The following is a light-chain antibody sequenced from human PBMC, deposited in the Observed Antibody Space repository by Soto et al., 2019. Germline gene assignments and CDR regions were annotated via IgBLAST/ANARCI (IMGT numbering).Light chain of an antibody. CDR3: MQGVHWPFHNG. CDR1: QSLVYSDGDTY. Sequence: DVVMTQSPLSLPVTLGQPASISCRSSQSLVYSDGDTYLNWFQRRPGQSPRRLIYKTSNRDSGVPDRFSGSGSGTDFILKISRVEAEDVGIYFCMQGVHWPFHNGFGQGTKLEIK. V-gene: IGKV2-30*01. CDR2: KTS. J-gene: IGKJ2*03.